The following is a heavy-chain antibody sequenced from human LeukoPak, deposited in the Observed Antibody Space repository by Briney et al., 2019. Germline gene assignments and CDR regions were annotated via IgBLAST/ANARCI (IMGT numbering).Heavy chain of an antibody. CDR1: GFTFDDYG. Sequence: PGGSLRLSCAASGFTFDDYGMSWVRQAPGKGLEWVSGINWNGGSTGYADFVKGRFTISRDNAKNSLYLQMNSLRAEDTALYHCARNTAAGLFDYWGQGTLVTVSS. V-gene: IGHV3-20*01. J-gene: IGHJ4*02. CDR2: INWNGGST. D-gene: IGHD6-13*01. CDR3: ARNTAAGLFDY.